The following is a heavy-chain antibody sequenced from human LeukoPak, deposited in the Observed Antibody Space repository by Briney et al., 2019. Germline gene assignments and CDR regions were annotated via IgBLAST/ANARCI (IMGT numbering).Heavy chain of an antibody. V-gene: IGHV3-23*01. D-gene: IGHD4-17*01. J-gene: IGHJ4*02. CDR2: ISVSGNT. Sequence: GGSLRLSCAASGFNLSSYAMSWVRQGPGKGLEWVSAISVSGNTYHADSGKGRFTISRDSSKNTLYLQMNSLRAEDTAVYYCARVYGDYAYFDYWGQGTLVTVSS. CDR3: ARVYGDYAYFDY. CDR1: GFNLSSYA.